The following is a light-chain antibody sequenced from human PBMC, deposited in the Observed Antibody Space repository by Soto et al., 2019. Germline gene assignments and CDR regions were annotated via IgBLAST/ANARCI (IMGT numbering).Light chain of an antibody. J-gene: IGKJ4*01. CDR1: QSVSSSY. CDR2: GSY. V-gene: IGKV3D-20*02. CDR3: QQRSDWPLT. Sequence: EIVLTPSPGTLSLSPGETATLSCRASQSVSSSYLAWYQQKPGQAPRLLVYGSYHRATGIADRFSGSGSGTDFTLTISRLEPEDFALYYCQQRSDWPLTFGGGTKVDIK.